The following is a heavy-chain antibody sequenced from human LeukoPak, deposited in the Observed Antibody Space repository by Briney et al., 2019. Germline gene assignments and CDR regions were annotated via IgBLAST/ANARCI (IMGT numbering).Heavy chain of an antibody. V-gene: IGHV4-34*01. Sequence: SETLSLTCAVYGGSFSGYYWSWIRQPPGKGLEWIGEINHSGSTNYNPSLKSRVTISVDTSKNQFSLKLSSVTAADTAVYYCASFRGRKFVPWGQGTLVTVSS. CDR1: GGSFSGYY. J-gene: IGHJ5*02. CDR3: ASFRGRKFVP. CDR2: INHSGST. D-gene: IGHD3-16*01.